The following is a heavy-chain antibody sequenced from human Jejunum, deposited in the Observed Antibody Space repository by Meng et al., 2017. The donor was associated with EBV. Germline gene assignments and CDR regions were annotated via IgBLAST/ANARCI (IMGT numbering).Heavy chain of an antibody. V-gene: IGHV3-74*01. Sequence: LVEAGGGLVQPGGSLRLSCVGSGYTFSNYWMHWVRQTPGKGLVWVSRINEDGTHTDYADSVKDRFTISRDNAKNTLTLQMNSLRVEDTAVYYCSRDLRGPFDYWGQGTLVTVSS. D-gene: IGHD3-16*01. CDR2: INEDGTHT. CDR3: SRDLRGPFDY. J-gene: IGHJ4*02. CDR1: GYTFSNYW.